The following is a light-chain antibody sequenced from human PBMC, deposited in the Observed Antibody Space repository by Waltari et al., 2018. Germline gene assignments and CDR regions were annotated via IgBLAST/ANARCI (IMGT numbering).Light chain of an antibody. CDR1: QSVSRS. Sequence: IVLTQSPGTLSLSPGERATPSCRASQSVSRSLAWYQQKPGQAPKLLTYGASTSATGIPDRFTGSGSGTDFSLTISSLEPEDFAIYFCQHYVRLPATFGQGTKVEIK. V-gene: IGKV3-20*01. CDR2: GAS. CDR3: QHYVRLPAT. J-gene: IGKJ1*01.